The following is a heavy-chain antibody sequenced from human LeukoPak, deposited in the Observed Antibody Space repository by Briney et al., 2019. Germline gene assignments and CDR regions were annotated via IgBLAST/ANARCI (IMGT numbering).Heavy chain of an antibody. Sequence: EASVKVSCKASGYTFTGYYMHWVRQAPGQGLEWMGWINPNSGGANYAQKFQGRVTMTRDTSISTAYMELSRLRSDDTAVYHCASFEDGYRLGYWGQGTLVTVSS. CDR2: INPNSGGA. CDR3: ASFEDGYRLGY. D-gene: IGHD5-24*01. J-gene: IGHJ4*02. V-gene: IGHV1-2*02. CDR1: GYTFTGYY.